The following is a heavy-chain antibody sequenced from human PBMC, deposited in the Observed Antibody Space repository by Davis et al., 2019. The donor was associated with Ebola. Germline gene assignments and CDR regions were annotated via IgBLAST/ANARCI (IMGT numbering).Heavy chain of an antibody. J-gene: IGHJ4*02. D-gene: IGHD2-2*01. CDR1: GFTFSSYG. Sequence: PGGSLRLSCAASGFTFSSYGMHWVRQAPGKGLEWVAVISYDGSNKYYADSVKGRFTISRDNSKNTLYLQMNSLRAEDTAVYYCAQSLDCSSTSCYPDYWGQGTLVTVSS. CDR3: AQSLDCSSTSCYPDY. V-gene: IGHV3-30*03. CDR2: ISYDGSNK.